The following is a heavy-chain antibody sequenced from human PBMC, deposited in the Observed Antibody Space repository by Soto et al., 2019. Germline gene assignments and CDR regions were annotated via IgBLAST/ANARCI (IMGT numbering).Heavy chain of an antibody. CDR1: GFTFSNAW. CDR3: TTDGDIVLMVYASYGMDV. J-gene: IGHJ6*02. Sequence: GGSLRLSCAASGFTFSNAWMNWVRQAPGKGLEWVGRIKSKTDGGTTDYAAPVKGRFTISRDDSKNTLYLQMNSLKTEDTAVYYCTTDGDIVLMVYASYGMDVWGQGTTVTVSS. CDR2: IKSKTDGGTT. V-gene: IGHV3-15*07. D-gene: IGHD2-8*01.